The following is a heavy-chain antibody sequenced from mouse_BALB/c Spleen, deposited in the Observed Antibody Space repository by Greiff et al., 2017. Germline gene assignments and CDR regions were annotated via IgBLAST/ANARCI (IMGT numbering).Heavy chain of an antibody. CDR2: INPSNGRT. Sequence: QVQLQQPGAELVKPGASVKLSCKASGYTFTSYWMHWVKQRPGQGLEWIGEINPSNGRTNYNEKFKSKATLTVAKSSSTAYMQLSSLTSEDSAVYYCGRYPYYYGSSYWYCDGWGAGTTGTVAS. V-gene: IGHV1S81*02. CDR1: GYTFTSYW. D-gene: IGHD1-1*01. CDR3: GRYPYYYGSSYWYCDG. J-gene: IGHJ1*01.